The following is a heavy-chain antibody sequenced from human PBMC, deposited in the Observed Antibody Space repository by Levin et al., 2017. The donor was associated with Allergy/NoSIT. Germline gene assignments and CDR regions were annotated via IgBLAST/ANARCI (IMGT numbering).Heavy chain of an antibody. CDR3: AKTYSNYVAYWYFDL. D-gene: IGHD4-11*01. J-gene: IGHJ2*01. Sequence: PGGSLRLSCAASGFTFSNYAMSWVRQAPGKGLEWVSVISGSGGSTYYADSVKGRFTISRDNSKNTLYLQMNSLRAEDTAVYYCAKTYSNYVAYWYFDLWGRGTLVTVSS. CDR1: GFTFSNYA. CDR2: ISGSGGST. V-gene: IGHV3-23*01.